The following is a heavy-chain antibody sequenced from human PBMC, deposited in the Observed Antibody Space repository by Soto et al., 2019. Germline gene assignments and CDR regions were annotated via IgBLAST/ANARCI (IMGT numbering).Heavy chain of an antibody. D-gene: IGHD6-13*01. V-gene: IGHV3-23*01. Sequence: GGSLRLSCAASGFTFSSYAMSWVRQAPGKGLEWVSAISGSGGSTYYADSVKGRFTISRDNSKNTLYLQMNSLRAEDTAVYYCAKEAPFSWYGGNSAGYYFDYWGQGTLVTVSS. CDR3: AKEAPFSWYGGNSAGYYFDY. CDR2: ISGSGGST. CDR1: GFTFSSYA. J-gene: IGHJ4*02.